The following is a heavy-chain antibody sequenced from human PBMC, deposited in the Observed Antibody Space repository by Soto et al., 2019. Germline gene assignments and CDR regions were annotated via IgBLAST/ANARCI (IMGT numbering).Heavy chain of an antibody. CDR1: GGSSSSGGYY. CDR2: IYYSGST. J-gene: IGHJ4*02. D-gene: IGHD3-16*01. V-gene: IGHV4-31*11. Sequence: LSGNCAVSGGSSSSGGYYWMWIRQHPGKGLEWIGYIYYSGSTYYNPSLKSRVTISVDTSKNQFSLKLSSVTAADTAVYYCARRGIKGGLAYDYWGQGTLVTVSS. CDR3: ARRGIKGGLAYDY.